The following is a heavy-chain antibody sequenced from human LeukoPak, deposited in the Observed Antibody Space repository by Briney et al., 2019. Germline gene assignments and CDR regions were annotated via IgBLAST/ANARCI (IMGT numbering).Heavy chain of an antibody. J-gene: IGHJ4*02. CDR3: AKTTVRPHKYYFDY. CDR1: GFTSSSYW. Sequence: GGSLRLSCAASGFTSSSYWMSWVRQAPGKGLEWVANIKQDGSEKYYVDSVKGRFTISRDNAKNSLYLQMNSLRAEDTAVYYCAKTTVRPHKYYFDYWGQGTLVTVSS. CDR2: IKQDGSEK. D-gene: IGHD4-17*01. V-gene: IGHV3-7*01.